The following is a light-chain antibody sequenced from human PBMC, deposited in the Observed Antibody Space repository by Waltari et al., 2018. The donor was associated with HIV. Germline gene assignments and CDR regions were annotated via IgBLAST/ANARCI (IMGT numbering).Light chain of an antibody. CDR3: QQRDNWPLT. Sequence: DIQMTQSPPSLSASVGDTVPITCRASQDIGRHLAWLQVKPGKAPKSLIYGVSFLRSGVKSKFRGSGSGTDFTLTITGLEVEDFAVYVCQQRDNWPLTFGGGTKVEIK. V-gene: IGKV1-16*02. CDR1: QDIGRH. CDR2: GVS. J-gene: IGKJ4*01.